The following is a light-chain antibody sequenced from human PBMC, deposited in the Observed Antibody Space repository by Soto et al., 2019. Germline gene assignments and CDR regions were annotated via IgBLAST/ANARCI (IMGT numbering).Light chain of an antibody. CDR2: DVL. CDR1: STDIGTYKY. Sequence: QSVLTQPASVSGSPGQSITISCTGTSTDIGTYKYVSWYQQHPGKAPKLVIYDVLNRPSGVSSRFSGSKSGNTASLTISGLQAEDVADYYCCSYTTSTGVIFGGGTQLTVL. J-gene: IGLJ2*01. V-gene: IGLV2-14*03. CDR3: CSYTTSTGVI.